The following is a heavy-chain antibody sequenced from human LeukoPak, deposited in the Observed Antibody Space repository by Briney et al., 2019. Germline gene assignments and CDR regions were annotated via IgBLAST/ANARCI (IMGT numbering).Heavy chain of an antibody. Sequence: GASVKVSCKASGYTFTSYAMNWVRQAPGQRLEWMGWINTNTGNPTYAQGFTGRFVFSLDTSVSTAYLQISSLKAEDTAVYYCARDRITMVRGVITSGFDPWGQGTLVTVSS. V-gene: IGHV7-4-1*02. D-gene: IGHD3-10*01. CDR3: ARDRITMVRGVITSGFDP. J-gene: IGHJ5*02. CDR2: INTNTGNP. CDR1: GYTFTSYA.